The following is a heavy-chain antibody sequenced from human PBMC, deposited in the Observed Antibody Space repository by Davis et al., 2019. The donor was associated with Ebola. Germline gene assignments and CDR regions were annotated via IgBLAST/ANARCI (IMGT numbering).Heavy chain of an antibody. J-gene: IGHJ5*02. CDR1: GFSFSSHW. CDR2: IRQDGSEK. V-gene: IGHV3-7*03. CDR3: AREAVWRFDP. D-gene: IGHD3-16*01. Sequence: PGGSLRLSCAAPGFSFSSHWMSWVRQAPGKGLEWVANIRQDGSEKHYVDSVKGRFTISRDNAKNSLYLQMNSLRAEDTAVYYCAREAVWRFDPWGQGTLVTVSS.